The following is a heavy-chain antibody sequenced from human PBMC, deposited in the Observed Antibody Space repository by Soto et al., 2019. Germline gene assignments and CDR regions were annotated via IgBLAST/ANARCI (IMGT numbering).Heavy chain of an antibody. CDR1: GYTLTELS. V-gene: IGHV1-24*01. D-gene: IGHD4-17*01. Sequence: VASVKVSCKVSGYTLTELSMHWVRQAPGKGLEWMGGFDPEDGETIYAQKFQGRVTMTEDTSTDTAYMELSSLRSEDTAVYYCATFSSDGYSSSWFDPWGQGPLVTVSS. J-gene: IGHJ5*02. CDR2: FDPEDGET. CDR3: ATFSSDGYSSSWFDP.